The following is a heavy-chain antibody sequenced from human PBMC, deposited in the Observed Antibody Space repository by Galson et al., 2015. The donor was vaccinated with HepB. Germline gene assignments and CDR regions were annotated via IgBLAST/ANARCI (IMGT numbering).Heavy chain of an antibody. CDR3: ARETVILNWNYDL. V-gene: IGHV3-33*01. Sequence: SLRLTCAATGFPFSNYGLHWVRKTPGKGLEWGGCIWHDGSNQHYAASVKGRFTISRDNSKNTLYLHMTSLGVEDTGIYYCARETVILNWNYDLWGRGAPVTVSS. J-gene: IGHJ2*01. D-gene: IGHD2-21*01. CDR1: GFPFSNYG. CDR2: IWHDGSNQ.